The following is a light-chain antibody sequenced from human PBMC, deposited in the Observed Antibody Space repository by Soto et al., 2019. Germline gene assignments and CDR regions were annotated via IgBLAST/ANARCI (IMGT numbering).Light chain of an antibody. V-gene: IGLV1-51*01. J-gene: IGLJ2*01. Sequence: QSVLTQPPSVSAAPGQKVTISCSGSSSNLGNNYVSWYQQLPGTAPKLLIYDNNNRLSGIPDRFSGSKSGTSATLGITGLQTGDEADYYCATWDSSLNVVVFGGGTQLTVL. CDR3: ATWDSSLNVVV. CDR2: DNN. CDR1: SSNLGNNY.